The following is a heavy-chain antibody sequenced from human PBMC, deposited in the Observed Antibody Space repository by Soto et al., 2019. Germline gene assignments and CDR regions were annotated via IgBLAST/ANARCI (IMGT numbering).Heavy chain of an antibody. CDR1: GFTFSNYV. V-gene: IGHV3-23*01. D-gene: IGHD1-7*01. Sequence: GGSLRLSCAASGFTFSNYVMNWVRQAPGKGLEWVSTISYSADKTFYADSVKGRFTISRDNSRDTLFLQMNSLRADDAAVYYCARRARTATTNWGAFDICGQGTMVTVSS. CDR3: ARRARTATTNWGAFDI. J-gene: IGHJ3*02. CDR2: ISYSADKT.